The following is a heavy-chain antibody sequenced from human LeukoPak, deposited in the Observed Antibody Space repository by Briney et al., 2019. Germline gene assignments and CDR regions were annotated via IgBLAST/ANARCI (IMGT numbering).Heavy chain of an antibody. CDR3: ASGYSSGWYVRHHIDY. CDR1: GGSISSYY. CDR2: IYYSWST. D-gene: IGHD6-19*01. V-gene: IGHV4-59*01. Sequence: SETLSLTCTVSGGSISSYYGSWIRQPPGKGLEWIGYIYYSWSTNYNPSLKSRVTISVDTSKNQFSLKLSAVNAADTAVYYCASGYSSGWYVRHHIDYCGQGNQVTVAS. J-gene: IGHJ4*02.